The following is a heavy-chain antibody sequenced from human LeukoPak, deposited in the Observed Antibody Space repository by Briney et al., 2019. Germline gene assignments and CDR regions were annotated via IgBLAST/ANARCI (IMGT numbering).Heavy chain of an antibody. CDR1: GYSISSGYY. CDR3: ARGLLNYYDSSAYYEGDAFDI. D-gene: IGHD3-22*01. V-gene: IGHV4-38-2*02. J-gene: IGHJ3*02. Sequence: SETLSLTCIVSGYSISSGYYWGWVRQPPGKGLEWIGSFYQSDNTYYNPSLKSRVTISVDTSKNQFSLKLSSVTAADTAVYYCARGLLNYYDSSAYYEGDAFDIWGQGTMVTVSS. CDR2: FYQSDNT.